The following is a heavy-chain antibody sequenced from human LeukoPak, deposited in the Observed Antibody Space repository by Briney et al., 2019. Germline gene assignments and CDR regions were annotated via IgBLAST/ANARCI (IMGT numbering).Heavy chain of an antibody. CDR1: GFTFSSYW. V-gene: IGHV3-23*01. CDR2: ISGSGGST. CDR3: AKPMGSGWYIYFDY. D-gene: IGHD6-19*01. Sequence: GGSLRLSCAASGFTFSSYWMSWVRQAPGKGLEWVSAISGSGGSTYYADSVKGRFTISRDNSKNTLYLQMNSLRAEDTAVYYCAKPMGSGWYIYFDYWGQGTLVTVSS. J-gene: IGHJ4*02.